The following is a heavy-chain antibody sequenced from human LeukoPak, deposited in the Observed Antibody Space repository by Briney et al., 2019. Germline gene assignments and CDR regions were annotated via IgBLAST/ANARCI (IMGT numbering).Heavy chain of an antibody. CDR3: ARGGAELLWFGEFN. CDR1: GYSFTGYY. V-gene: IGHV1-2*02. CDR2: INPNSGGT. Sequence: ASVTVSCKASGYSFTGYYMHWVRQAPGQGLEWMGWINPNSGGTNYAQKFQGGVTMTRDTSISTAYMELSRLRSDDTAVYYCARGGAELLWFGEFNWGQGTMVTVSS. D-gene: IGHD3-10*01. J-gene: IGHJ3*01.